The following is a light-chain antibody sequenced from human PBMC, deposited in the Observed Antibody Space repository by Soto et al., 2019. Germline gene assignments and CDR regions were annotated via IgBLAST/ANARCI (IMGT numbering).Light chain of an antibody. V-gene: IGKV1-39*01. J-gene: IGKJ5*01. Sequence: DIRITQSPSSLSASVGDTGTITCRASQSISSHLNWYQQKPGKAPNLLMYTASNLQSGVPSRFSGSGSGTDFTLTISSIQPEAFATYYCQQSYSTPISFGQGTRMEIK. CDR3: QQSYSTPIS. CDR2: TAS. CDR1: QSISSH.